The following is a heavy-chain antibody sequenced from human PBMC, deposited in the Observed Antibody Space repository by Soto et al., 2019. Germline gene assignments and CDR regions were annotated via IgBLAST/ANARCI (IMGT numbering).Heavy chain of an antibody. CDR1: GFTFRNYG. CDR3: ARDQLYYNDISGRPLNAFDV. V-gene: IGHV3-48*01. J-gene: IGHJ3*01. Sequence: GGSLRLSCAASGFTFRNYGMNWVRQAPGKGLERVSYIGLGSSTKYYADTVEGRFTISRGNAKNSLYLQMNSLRAEDTAVYYCARDQLYYNDISGRPLNAFDVWGQGTMVTVSS. CDR2: IGLGSSTK. D-gene: IGHD3-22*01.